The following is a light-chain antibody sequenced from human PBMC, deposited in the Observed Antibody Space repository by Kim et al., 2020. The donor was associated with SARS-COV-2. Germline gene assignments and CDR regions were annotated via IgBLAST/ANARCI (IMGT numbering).Light chain of an antibody. CDR1: NIGSKS. CDR2: FDR. CDR3: QVWDSSSDVL. J-gene: IGLJ2*01. Sequence: VAQRKTAKITCGGNNIGSKSVHWYQQQPGQAPVLVIYFDRNRPSGIPERLSGSNSGNTATLTISRVEAGDEADYYCQVWDSSSDVLFGGGTQLTVL. V-gene: IGLV3-21*04.